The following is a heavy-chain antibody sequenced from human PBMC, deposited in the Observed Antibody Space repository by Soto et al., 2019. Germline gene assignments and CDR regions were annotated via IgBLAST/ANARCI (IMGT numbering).Heavy chain of an antibody. Sequence: QVQLVQSGAEVKKPGASVKVSCKASGYTFTSYGISWVRQAPGQGLDWMGWISAYNCNTNYAQKRQGRVTMTTDTSTSTAYMELRILRSDDTAVYYCARDLRMLTIFGLVTPPTFDYWGPGTLVTVSS. CDR2: ISAYNCNT. CDR3: ARDLRMLTIFGLVTPPTFDY. J-gene: IGHJ4*02. V-gene: IGHV1-18*04. D-gene: IGHD3-3*01. CDR1: GYTFTSYG.